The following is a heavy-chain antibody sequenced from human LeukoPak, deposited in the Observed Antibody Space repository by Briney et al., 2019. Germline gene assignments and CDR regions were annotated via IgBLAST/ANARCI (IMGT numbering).Heavy chain of an antibody. D-gene: IGHD3-22*01. Sequence: GGSLRLSCAASGFTFSSYGMHWVRQAPGKGLEWVAFIRYDGSNKYYADSVKGRFTISRDNSKNTLYLQMNSLRAEDTAVYYCARDPTYYYDSSGYFDYWGQGTLVTVSS. J-gene: IGHJ4*02. CDR1: GFTFSSYG. CDR3: ARDPTYYYDSSGYFDY. V-gene: IGHV3-30*02. CDR2: IRYDGSNK.